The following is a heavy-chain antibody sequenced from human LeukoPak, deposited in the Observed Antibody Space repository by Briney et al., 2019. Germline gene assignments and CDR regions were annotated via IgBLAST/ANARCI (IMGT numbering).Heavy chain of an antibody. CDR3: ARDNYDDDAFDI. D-gene: IGHD4-11*01. V-gene: IGHV4-59*01. CDR1: GGSISSYY. Sequence: SETLSLTCTVSGGSISSYYWSWIRQPPGKGLEWIGYIYYSGSTSYNPSLKSRVTISVDTSKNQFSLKLSSVTAADTAVYYCARDNYDDDAFDIWGQGTMVTVSS. J-gene: IGHJ3*02. CDR2: IYYSGST.